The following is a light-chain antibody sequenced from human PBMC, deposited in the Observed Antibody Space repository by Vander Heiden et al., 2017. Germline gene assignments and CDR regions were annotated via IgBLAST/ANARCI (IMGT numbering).Light chain of an antibody. CDR3: QQRSNWPIT. CDR1: QSVNIF. J-gene: IGKJ5*01. V-gene: IGKV3-11*01. CDR2: NAS. Sequence: DIVFTQSPAILSLSPGERATLSCRASQSVNIFLAWYQQKPGQAPRLLISNASNRATGIPARFSGSGSGTDFTLTISSLDPEDFAVYYCQQRSNWPITFGQGTRLEIK.